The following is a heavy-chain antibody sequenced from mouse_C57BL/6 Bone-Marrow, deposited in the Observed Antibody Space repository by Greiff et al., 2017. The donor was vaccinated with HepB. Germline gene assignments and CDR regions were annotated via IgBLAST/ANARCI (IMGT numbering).Heavy chain of an antibody. D-gene: IGHD2-4*01. J-gene: IGHJ3*01. CDR2: ISSGGSYT. V-gene: IGHV5-4*01. Sequence: EVKLVESGGDLVKPGGSLKLSCAASGFTFSSYGMSWVRQTPDKRLEWVATISSGGSYTYYPDNVKGRFTISRDNAKNNLYLQMSHLKSEDTAMYYCARDDYDGAWFAYWGQGTLVTVSA. CDR3: ARDDYDGAWFAY. CDR1: GFTFSSYG.